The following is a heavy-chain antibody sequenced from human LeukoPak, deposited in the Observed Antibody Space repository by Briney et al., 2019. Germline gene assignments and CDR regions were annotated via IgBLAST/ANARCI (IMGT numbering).Heavy chain of an antibody. D-gene: IGHD3-9*01. Sequence: PGGSLRLSCAASGFPFSDYWMTWVRLAPGKGLEWVANIKPDGSEKYYVDAVKGRFTISRDNAEKSMYLQMNSLRAEDTAVYYCARDRLRYFDWIYYFDYWGQGTLVTVSS. CDR1: GFPFSDYW. CDR2: IKPDGSEK. J-gene: IGHJ4*02. CDR3: ARDRLRYFDWIYYFDY. V-gene: IGHV3-7*01.